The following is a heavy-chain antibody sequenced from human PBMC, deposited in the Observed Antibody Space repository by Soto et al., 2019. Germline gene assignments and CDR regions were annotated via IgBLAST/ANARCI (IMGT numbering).Heavy chain of an antibody. D-gene: IGHD1-26*01. J-gene: IGHJ4*02. CDR2: ISHSGTYI. CDR3: ARAPIEGLATFRPDY. Sequence: PGGSLRLSCAASGFTFGDYIMNWVRQAPGRGLEWVASISHSGTYIFYADSVKGRFTISRDNSKNTLYLQMGSLRAEDMAVYYCARAPIEGLATFRPDYWGQGTLVTVSS. V-gene: IGHV3-21*01. CDR1: GFTFGDYI.